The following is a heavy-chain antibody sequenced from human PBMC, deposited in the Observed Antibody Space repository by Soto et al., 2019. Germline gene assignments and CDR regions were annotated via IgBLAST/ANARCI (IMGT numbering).Heavy chain of an antibody. CDR2: ISSSSSYI. CDR3: ARDQPGYSYGYGLGY. V-gene: IGHV3-21*01. Sequence: EVQLVESGGGLVKPGGSLRLSCAASGFTFSSYSMNWVRQAPGKGLEWVSSISSSSSYIYYADSVKGRFTISRDNPKNSLYLQKNSLRAEYTAVYYCARDQPGYSYGYGLGYWGQGTLFTVSS. CDR1: GFTFSSYS. J-gene: IGHJ4*02. D-gene: IGHD5-18*01.